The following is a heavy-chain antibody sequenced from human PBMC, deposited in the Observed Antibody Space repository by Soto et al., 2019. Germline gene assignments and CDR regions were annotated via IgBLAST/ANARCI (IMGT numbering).Heavy chain of an antibody. V-gene: IGHV1-18*04. CDR1: AHIFPNYG. D-gene: IGHD1-20*01. J-gene: IGHJ6*02. CDR3: GRDPPIIGTLRGAPLMAV. CDR2: ISAYNGQS. Sequence: SGKVSCKAPAHIFPNYGFSWVRQAPGHSPEWMGWISAYNGQSKYSQKLQGRVSLTTDTATSTVYMELRSLRSDDTAVYYCGRDPPIIGTLRGAPLMAVWGQGTKVTAP.